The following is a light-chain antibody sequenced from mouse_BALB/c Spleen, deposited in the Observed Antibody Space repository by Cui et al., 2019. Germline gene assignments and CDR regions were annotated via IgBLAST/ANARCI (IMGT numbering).Light chain of an antibody. CDR3: QQWSSNPPT. V-gene: IGKV4-59*01. CDR1: SSVSY. Sequence: HIVLTQSPAIMSASPGEKVTMTCIASSSVSYMHWYQQKSGTSPKRWIYDTSNLASGVPARFSGSGSGISYSITISSREAEDDATDYCQQWSSNPPTFGAGTKLEIK. CDR2: DTS. J-gene: IGKJ4*01.